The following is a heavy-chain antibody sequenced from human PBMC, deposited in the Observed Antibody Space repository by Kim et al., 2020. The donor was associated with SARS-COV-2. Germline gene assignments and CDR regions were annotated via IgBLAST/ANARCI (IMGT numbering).Heavy chain of an antibody. CDR2: ISSTGNHI. D-gene: IGHD3-16*01. CDR1: GFTFSDYY. CDR3: ASVLGVRPC. Sequence: GGSLRLSCAASGFTFSDYYMSWIRQAPGKGLKWVSYISSTGNHIYYADSVKGRFNVSRDNAKNSLFLQMNSLSAEDTAVYYCASVLGVRPCWGEGTAV. J-gene: IGHJ6*02. V-gene: IGHV3-11*01.